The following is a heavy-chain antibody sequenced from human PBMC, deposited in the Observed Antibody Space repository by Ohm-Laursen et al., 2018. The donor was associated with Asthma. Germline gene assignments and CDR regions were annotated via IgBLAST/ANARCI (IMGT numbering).Heavy chain of an antibody. Sequence: SLRLSCSASGFTFSDYYMSWIRQAPGKGLEWVSFISSSGFTIYYADSVKGRFTISRDNAKNSLYLQMNSLRAEDTAVYYCAKERGSGWYYGMDVWGQGTTVTVSS. CDR3: AKERGSGWYYGMDV. D-gene: IGHD6-19*01. J-gene: IGHJ6*02. CDR2: ISSSGFTI. V-gene: IGHV3-11*01. CDR1: GFTFSDYY.